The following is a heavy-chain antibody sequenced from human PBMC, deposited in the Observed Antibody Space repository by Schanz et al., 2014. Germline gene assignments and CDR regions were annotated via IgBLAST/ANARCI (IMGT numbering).Heavy chain of an antibody. CDR3: AKIERNED. J-gene: IGHJ4*02. CDR1: GFTFSTST. CDR2: MNESHSTI. D-gene: IGHD1-1*01. V-gene: IGHV3-23*04. Sequence: EVQLVESGGGLVQPGGSLRLSCAASGFTFSTSTMHWVRQAPGKGLEWVSAMNESHSTIYYADSVRGRFTISRDNSKNTLYLQMNSLRAEDTAVYFCAKIERNEDWGQGTLVIVSS.